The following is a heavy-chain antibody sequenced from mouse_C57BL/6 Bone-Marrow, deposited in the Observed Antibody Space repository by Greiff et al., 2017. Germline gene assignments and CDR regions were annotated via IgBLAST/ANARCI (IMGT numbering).Heavy chain of an antibody. CDR3: ARMVTAIVRHGDYCDD. D-gene: IGHD2-3*01. Sequence: EVQRVESGGGLVQPGGSLKLSCAASGFTFSDYYMSWVRQTPEKRLEWVAYISNGGGSTYYPDTVKGGFTFTRANAKNTLYLQMGRLKSKDTAMYDCARMVTAIVRHGDYCDDWGQGTTLTVSS. CDR2: ISNGGGST. J-gene: IGHJ2*01. CDR1: GFTFSDYY. V-gene: IGHV5-12*01.